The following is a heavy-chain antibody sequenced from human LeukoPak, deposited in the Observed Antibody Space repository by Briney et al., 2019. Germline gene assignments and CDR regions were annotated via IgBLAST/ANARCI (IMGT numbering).Heavy chain of an antibody. V-gene: IGHV1-69*05. Sequence: ASVKVSCKASGGTFSSYAISWVRQAPGQGLEWMGGIIPIFGTANYAQKFQGRVTITTDESTSPAYMELSSLRSEDTAVYYCARARRQLGPYYFDYWGQRTLVTVSS. CDR2: IIPIFGTA. CDR1: GGTFSSYA. D-gene: IGHD6-13*01. CDR3: ARARRQLGPYYFDY. J-gene: IGHJ4*02.